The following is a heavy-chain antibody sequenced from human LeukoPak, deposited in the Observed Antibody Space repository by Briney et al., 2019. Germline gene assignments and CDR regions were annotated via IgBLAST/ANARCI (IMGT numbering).Heavy chain of an antibody. CDR3: ARSKSSSSPNFDY. CDR2: ISASGGST. CDR1: GFTFSSSA. J-gene: IGHJ4*02. Sequence: GGSLRLSCAASGFTFSSSAMSWVRQVPGKGLEWVSGISASGGSTSYADSVRGRFTISRDNPKNTLYLQMNSLRAEDTAVYYCARSKSSSSPNFDYWGQGTLVTVSS. D-gene: IGHD6-6*01. V-gene: IGHV3-23*01.